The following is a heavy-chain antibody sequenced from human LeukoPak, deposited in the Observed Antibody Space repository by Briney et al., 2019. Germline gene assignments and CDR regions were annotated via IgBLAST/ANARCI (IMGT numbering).Heavy chain of an antibody. CDR2: IKQDGSEK. J-gene: IGHJ6*02. Sequence: GGSLRLSCAASGFTLSSYWMSWVRQAPGKGLEWVANIKQDGSEKYYVDSVKGRFTISRDNAKNSLYLQMNSLRAEDTAVYYCARDGITMVRGVIIDYGMDVWGQGTTVTVSS. CDR3: ARDGITMVRGVIIDYGMDV. V-gene: IGHV3-7*01. CDR1: GFTLSSYW. D-gene: IGHD3-10*01.